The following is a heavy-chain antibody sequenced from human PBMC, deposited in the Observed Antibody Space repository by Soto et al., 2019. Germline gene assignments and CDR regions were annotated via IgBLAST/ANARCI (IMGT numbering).Heavy chain of an antibody. J-gene: IGHJ6*02. D-gene: IGHD3-16*01. Sequence: SETLSLTCTVSGGSISSSSYYWGWIRQPPGKGLEWIGSIYYSGSTYYNPSLKSRVTISVDTSKNQFSLKLSSVTAADTAVYYCAKSQDQDSGGAYYYYYYGMDVWGQGTTVT. CDR2: IYYSGST. CDR1: GGSISSSSYY. CDR3: AKSQDQDSGGAYYYYYYGMDV. V-gene: IGHV4-39*01.